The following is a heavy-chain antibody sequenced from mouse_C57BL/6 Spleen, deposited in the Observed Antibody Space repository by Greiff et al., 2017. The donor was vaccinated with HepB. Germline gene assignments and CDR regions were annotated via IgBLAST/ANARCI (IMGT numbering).Heavy chain of an antibody. CDR2: INPSSGYT. Sequence: QVQLQQSGAELARPGASVKMSCKASGYTFTSYTMHWVKQRPGQGLEWIGYINPSSGYTKYNQKFKDKATLTADKSASTAYMQMSSLTSEDAAVYYCARSRSNYLFAYWGQGTLVTVSA. J-gene: IGHJ3*01. D-gene: IGHD2-5*01. V-gene: IGHV1-4*01. CDR1: GYTFTSYT. CDR3: ARSRSNYLFAY.